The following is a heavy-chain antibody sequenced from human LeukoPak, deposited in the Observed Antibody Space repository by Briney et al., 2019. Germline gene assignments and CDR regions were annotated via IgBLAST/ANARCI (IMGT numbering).Heavy chain of an antibody. CDR1: GGSLSSSF. CDR3: ASLAVVTPRAYYFDY. D-gene: IGHD4-23*01. Sequence: SETLSLTCTVSGGSLSSSFWSWIRQPPGKGLEWIGYIYYSGSTNYNPSLKSRVTISVDTSKNQFSLKLSSVTAADTAVYYCASLAVVTPRAYYFDYWGQGTLVTVSS. V-gene: IGHV4-59*01. J-gene: IGHJ4*02. CDR2: IYYSGST.